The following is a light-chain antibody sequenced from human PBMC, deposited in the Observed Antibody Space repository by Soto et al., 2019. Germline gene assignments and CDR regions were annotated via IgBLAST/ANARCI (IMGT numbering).Light chain of an antibody. J-gene: IGKJ2*02. CDR1: ETLRSF. Sequence: EIVLTQSPATLSVSPGERVTLSCRASETLRSFLAWYQQKPGQDPRLLIYGASTRATGVPARFSGSGSATDFTLTISSLQSEDFAVYYCQSYTDWPCAVGQGTQLEI. CDR2: GAS. V-gene: IGKV3-15*01. CDR3: QSYTDWPCA.